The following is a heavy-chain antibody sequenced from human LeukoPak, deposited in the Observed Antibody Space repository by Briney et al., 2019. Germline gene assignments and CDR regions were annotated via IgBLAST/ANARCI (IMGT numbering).Heavy chain of an antibody. D-gene: IGHD2-2*01. CDR2: IYYSGST. J-gene: IGHJ5*02. V-gene: IGHV4-31*03. CDR1: GGSISSGGYY. CDR3: ARDRFVVVPAAMWWFDP. Sequence: QASETLSLTCTVSGGSISSGGYYWSWIRQHPGKGLEWIGYIYYSGSTYYNPSLKSRVTISVDTSKNQLSLKLRSVTAADTAVYYCARDRFVVVPAAMWWFDPWGQGTLVTVSS.